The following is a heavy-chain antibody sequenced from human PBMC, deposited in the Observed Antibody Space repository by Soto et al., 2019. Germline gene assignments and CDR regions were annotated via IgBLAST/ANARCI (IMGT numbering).Heavy chain of an antibody. CDR2: IWYDGSNK. CDR1: GFSFVGYG. J-gene: IGHJ4*02. Sequence: GGSLRLSCAASGFSFVGYGMHWVRQAPGKGLEWVAIIWYDGSNKYYVDSVKGRFTISRDNSKDTLYLQMNSLRVEDTAVYYCARDDCSSTSCLAYWGQGTLVTVSS. CDR3: ARDDCSSTSCLAY. V-gene: IGHV3-33*01. D-gene: IGHD2-2*01.